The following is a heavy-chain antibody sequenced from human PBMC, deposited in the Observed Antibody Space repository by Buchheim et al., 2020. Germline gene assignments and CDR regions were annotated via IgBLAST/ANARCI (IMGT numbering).Heavy chain of an antibody. CDR1: GIIFSSYG. D-gene: IGHD3-22*01. J-gene: IGHJ4*02. CDR2: ISYDEKNK. V-gene: IGHV3-30*18. Sequence: QVQLVESGGGVVQPGKSLRLSCVASGIIFSSYGMHWVRQAPGRGLEGVAVISYDEKNKYYADSVKGRFTIYRDNSKNMMYLQMNSLRAEDTSVYFCAKDLYDSTGYIDYWGQGTL. CDR3: AKDLYDSTGYIDY.